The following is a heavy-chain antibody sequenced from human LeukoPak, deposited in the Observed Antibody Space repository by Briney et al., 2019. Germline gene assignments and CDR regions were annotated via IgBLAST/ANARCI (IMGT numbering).Heavy chain of an antibody. V-gene: IGHV3-21*01. D-gene: IGHD2-2*01. CDR2: ISSSSSYI. J-gene: IGHJ4*02. CDR3: TTRPPPLGYCSSTSCSPLDY. Sequence: GGSLRLSCAASGFTFSSYSMNWVRQAPGKGLEWVSSISSSSSYIYYADSVKGRFTISRDNAKNSLYLQMNSLRAEDTAVYYCTTRPPPLGYCSSTSCSPLDYWGQGTLVTVSS. CDR1: GFTFSSYS.